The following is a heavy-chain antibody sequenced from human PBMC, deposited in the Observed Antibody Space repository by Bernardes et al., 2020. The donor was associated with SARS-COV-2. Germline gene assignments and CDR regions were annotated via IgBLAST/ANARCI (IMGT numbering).Heavy chain of an antibody. V-gene: IGHV1-18*01. CDR1: GYTFTNYG. Sequence: ASVKVSCKASGYTFTNYGISWVRQAPGQGLDWMGWISAYNGNTNYAQKLQGRVTMTTDTSTSTAYMELRSLRSDDTAVYYCACGSYYDYYYYYGMDVWGQGTTVTVSS. CDR3: ACGSYYDYYYYYGMDV. J-gene: IGHJ6*02. CDR2: ISAYNGNT. D-gene: IGHD1-26*01.